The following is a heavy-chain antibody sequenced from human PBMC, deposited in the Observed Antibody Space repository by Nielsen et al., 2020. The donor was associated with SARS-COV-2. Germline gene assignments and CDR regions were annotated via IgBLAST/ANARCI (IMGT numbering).Heavy chain of an antibody. V-gene: IGHV5-10-1*01. J-gene: IGHJ3*02. D-gene: IGHD5-24*01. CDR1: GYSFTSYW. Sequence: KVSCKGSGYSFTSYWISWVRQMPGKGLEWMGRIDPSDSYTNYSPSFQGHVTISADKSISTAYLQWSSLKASDTAMYYCALEMATDAFDIWGQGTMVTVSS. CDR3: ALEMATDAFDI. CDR2: IDPSDSYT.